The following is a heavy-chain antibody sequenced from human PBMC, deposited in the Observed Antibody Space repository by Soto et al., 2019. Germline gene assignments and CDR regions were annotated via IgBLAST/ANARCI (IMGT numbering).Heavy chain of an antibody. Sequence: EVQLVESGGGLVQPGGSLRLSCAASGFTFSSCWMSWVRQAPGKGLEWVANIKQDGSEKNYVDSVKGRFTISRDNAKNSLYLQMNSLRAEDTAVYYCARDGYSYTSGSVGAFDIWGQGTMVTVSS. CDR3: ARDGYSYTSGSVGAFDI. CDR2: IKQDGSEK. J-gene: IGHJ3*02. D-gene: IGHD3-10*01. V-gene: IGHV3-7*01. CDR1: GFTFSSCW.